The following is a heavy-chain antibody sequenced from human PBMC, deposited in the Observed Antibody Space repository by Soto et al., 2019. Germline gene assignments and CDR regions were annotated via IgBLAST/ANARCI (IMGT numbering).Heavy chain of an antibody. D-gene: IGHD3-9*01. J-gene: IGHJ4*02. CDR1: GGSISIRSYY. CDR2: IYYSGST. Sequence: DPLSLTFTVSGGSISIRSYYGGSILQPRGEGLEWIGSIYYSGSTYHNAYLKSRVNISVDTSKNQFSLNLSSVTVADTAVYYCARHGTVLRYFDWLWGSVDYWGQGTLVTVSS. CDR3: ARHGTVLRYFDWLWGSVDY. V-gene: IGHV4-39*01.